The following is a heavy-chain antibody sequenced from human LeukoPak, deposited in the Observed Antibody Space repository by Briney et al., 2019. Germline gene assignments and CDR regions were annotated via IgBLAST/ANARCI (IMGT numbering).Heavy chain of an antibody. J-gene: IGHJ4*02. CDR1: GGTFSNYA. V-gene: IGHV1-69*01. D-gene: IGHD2/OR15-2a*01. CDR2: IIPIFGTA. Sequence: SVKVSCKASGGTFSNYAISWVRQAPGQGLEWMGGIIPIFGTASYAQKFQGRVTITADESTSTAYMELSSLRSEDTAVYYCARAPSLYYFDSWGQGTLVTVSS. CDR3: ARAPSLYYFDS.